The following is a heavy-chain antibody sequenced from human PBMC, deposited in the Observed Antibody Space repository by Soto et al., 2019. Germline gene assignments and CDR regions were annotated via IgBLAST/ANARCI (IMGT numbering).Heavy chain of an antibody. Sequence: SVKVSCKASGGTFSSYAISWVRQAPGQGLEWMGGIIPIFGTANYAQKFQGRVTITADESTSTAYMELSSLRSEDTAVYYCARRYYDILTGYEYYYYGMDVWGQGTTVTVSS. V-gene: IGHV1-69*13. CDR3: ARRYYDILTGYEYYYYGMDV. CDR2: IIPIFGTA. D-gene: IGHD3-9*01. CDR1: GGTFSSYA. J-gene: IGHJ6*02.